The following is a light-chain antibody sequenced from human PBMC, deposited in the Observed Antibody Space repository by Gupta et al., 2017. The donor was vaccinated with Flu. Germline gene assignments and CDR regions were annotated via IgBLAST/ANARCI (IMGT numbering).Light chain of an antibody. CDR2: AAS. CDR1: HTVTTY. V-gene: IGKV1-39*01. CDR3: QQRDSIPRS. Sequence: DIQLTHSPSSLSAFVGDRVIITCRASHTVTTYLNWYQHKPGNAPKLLISAASTLQSGVPSRFRGGGSGIXYTLIIXGLRPEDVAAYYCQQRDSIPRSFGXGTKVQI. J-gene: IGKJ1*01.